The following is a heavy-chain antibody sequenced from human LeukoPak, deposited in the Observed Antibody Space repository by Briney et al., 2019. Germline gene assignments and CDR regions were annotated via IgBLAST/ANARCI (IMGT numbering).Heavy chain of an antibody. J-gene: IGHJ5*02. Sequence: SQTLSLTCAISGDSVSSSIAAWNWIRQSPSRGLEWLGRTYYRSKLYYNYAVSVKSRITSNPDTCKKQFYLQLNSAPHYERVVYSCARGSRVAFGRGSPRPNWFDPWGQGTLVTVSS. V-gene: IGHV6-1*01. CDR3: ARGSRVAFGRGSPRPNWFDP. CDR2: TYYRSKLYY. CDR1: GDSVSSSIAA. D-gene: IGHD3-16*01.